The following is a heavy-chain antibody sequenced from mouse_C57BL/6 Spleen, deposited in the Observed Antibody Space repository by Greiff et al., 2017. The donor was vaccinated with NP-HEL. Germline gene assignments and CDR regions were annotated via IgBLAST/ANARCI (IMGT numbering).Heavy chain of an antibody. J-gene: IGHJ4*01. CDR1: GYTFTSYW. D-gene: IGHD2-4*01. Sequence: QVQLQQPGAELVKPGASVKLSCKASGYTFTSYWMQWVKQRPGQGLEWIGEIDPSDSYTNYNQKFKGKATLTVDTSSSTAYMQLSSLTSEDSAVYDCARRRGLYDYFHAMDYWGQGTSVTVSS. V-gene: IGHV1-50*01. CDR3: ARRRGLYDYFHAMDY. CDR2: IDPSDSYT.